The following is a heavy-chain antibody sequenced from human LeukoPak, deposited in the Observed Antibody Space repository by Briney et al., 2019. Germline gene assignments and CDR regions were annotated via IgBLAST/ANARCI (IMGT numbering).Heavy chain of an antibody. J-gene: IGHJ4*02. Sequence: ASVKVSCKASGYTFTGYYIHWVRQAPGQGLEWMGWIKPNSGGTNYAQKFQGRVTMTRDTSISTAYMELSSLRSDDTAVYFCARGGYQLPWGDYWGQGTLVTVSS. CDR1: GYTFTGYY. CDR3: ARGGYQLPWGDY. V-gene: IGHV1-2*02. CDR2: IKPNSGGT. D-gene: IGHD2-2*01.